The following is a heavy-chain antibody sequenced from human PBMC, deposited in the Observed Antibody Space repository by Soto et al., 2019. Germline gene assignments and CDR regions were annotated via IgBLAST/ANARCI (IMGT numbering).Heavy chain of an antibody. Sequence: PSETLSLTCTVSGGSISSSSYYWGWIRQPPGKGLEWIGSIYYSGSTYYNPSLKSRVTISVDTSKNQFSLKLSSVTAADTAVYYCARHEYYYDSSGIPQAINWFDPWGQGTLVTVSS. CDR1: GGSISSSSYY. V-gene: IGHV4-39*01. D-gene: IGHD3-22*01. CDR2: IYYSGST. CDR3: ARHEYYYDSSGIPQAINWFDP. J-gene: IGHJ5*02.